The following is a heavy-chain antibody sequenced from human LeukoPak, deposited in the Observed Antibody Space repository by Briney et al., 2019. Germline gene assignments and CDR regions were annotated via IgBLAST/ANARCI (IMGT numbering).Heavy chain of an antibody. CDR1: GFTFSSYA. CDR2: ITSSGAGT. D-gene: IGHD6-19*01. CDR3: AKDSGNSGWYFDY. J-gene: IGHJ4*02. Sequence: PGGSLRLSCAASGFTFSSYAMGWVRQAPGKGLEWVSTITSSGAGTFFAESVRGRFTISRDNSKNTLFLQMNSLRDEDTALYYCAKDSGNSGWYFDYWGQGTLVTVSS. V-gene: IGHV3-23*01.